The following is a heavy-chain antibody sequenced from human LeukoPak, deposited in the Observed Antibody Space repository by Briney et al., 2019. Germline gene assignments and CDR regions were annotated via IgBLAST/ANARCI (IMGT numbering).Heavy chain of an antibody. CDR1: GFTFSSYA. Sequence: PGGSLRLSCAASGFTFSSYAMSWVRQAPGKGLEWVSAISGSGGSTYYADSVKGRFTISRDNSKNTLYLQMNSLRAEDTAVYYCAKDNGWFGELLPSDYGGREPWSPSPQ. CDR3: AKDNGWFGELLPSDY. V-gene: IGHV3-23*01. CDR2: ISGSGGST. J-gene: IGHJ4*02. D-gene: IGHD3-10*01.